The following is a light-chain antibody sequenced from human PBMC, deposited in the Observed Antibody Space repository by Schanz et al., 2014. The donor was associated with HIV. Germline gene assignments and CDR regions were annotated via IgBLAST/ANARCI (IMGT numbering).Light chain of an antibody. CDR2: ATS. Sequence: EIVLTQSPGTLSLSPGERGTLSCRASQSVKSNFIGWYQQKPGQAPRLLIYATSFRATGIPDRFSGSGSGTDFTLTISRLEPEDFAVYFCQYFGNSGGTFGGGTKVEIK. CDR3: QYFGNSGGT. CDR1: QSVKSNF. J-gene: IGKJ4*01. V-gene: IGKV3-20*01.